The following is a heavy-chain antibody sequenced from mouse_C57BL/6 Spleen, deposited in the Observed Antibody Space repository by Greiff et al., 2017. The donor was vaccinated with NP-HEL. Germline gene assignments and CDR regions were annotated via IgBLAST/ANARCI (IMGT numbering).Heavy chain of an antibody. CDR2: ISYDGSN. Sequence: EVKVEESGPGLVKPSQSLSLTCSVTGYSITSGYYWNWIRQFPGNKLEWMGYISYDGSNNYNPSLKNRISITRDTSKNQFFLKLNSVTTEDTATYYCAREVPPITTVVEGWFAYWGQGTLVTVSA. D-gene: IGHD1-1*01. J-gene: IGHJ3*01. V-gene: IGHV3-6*01. CDR1: GYSITSGYY. CDR3: AREVPPITTVVEGWFAY.